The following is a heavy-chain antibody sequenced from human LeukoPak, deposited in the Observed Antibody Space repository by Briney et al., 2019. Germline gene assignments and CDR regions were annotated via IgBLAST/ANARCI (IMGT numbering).Heavy chain of an antibody. Sequence: SVKVSCKASGGTFSSYAISWVRQAPGQGLEWVGGIIPIFGTANYAQKFQGRVTITADKSTSTAYMELSSLRSEDTAVYYCASQQTSITMVRGVMNYWGQGTLVTVSS. CDR1: GGTFSSYA. J-gene: IGHJ4*02. CDR2: IIPIFGTA. CDR3: ASQQTSITMVRGVMNY. V-gene: IGHV1-69*06. D-gene: IGHD3-10*01.